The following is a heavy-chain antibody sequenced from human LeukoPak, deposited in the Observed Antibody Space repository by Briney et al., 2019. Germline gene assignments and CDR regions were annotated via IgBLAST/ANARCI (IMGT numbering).Heavy chain of an antibody. V-gene: IGHV4-59*01. Sequence: SETLSLTCTVSGGSISSYYWSWIRQPPGKGLEWIGYIYYSGSTNYNPSLKSRVTISVDTSKNQFSLKLSSATAADTAVYYCARVNGYFDYWGQGTLVTVSS. D-gene: IGHD4-17*01. J-gene: IGHJ4*02. CDR3: ARVNGYFDY. CDR2: IYYSGST. CDR1: GGSISSYY.